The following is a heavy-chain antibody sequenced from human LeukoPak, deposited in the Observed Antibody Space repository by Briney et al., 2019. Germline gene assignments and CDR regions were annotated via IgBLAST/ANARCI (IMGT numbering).Heavy chain of an antibody. V-gene: IGHV3-23*01. Sequence: GGSLRLSCAASGFTFSSYAMSWVRQASGKGLEWVSAISGSGGSTYYADSVEGRFTISRDNSKNTLYLQMNSLRAEDTAVYYCAKDRRTMVRGVIIDERAAYFDYWGQGTLVTVSS. D-gene: IGHD3-10*01. CDR1: GFTFSSYA. CDR2: ISGSGGST. CDR3: AKDRRTMVRGVIIDERAAYFDY. J-gene: IGHJ4*02.